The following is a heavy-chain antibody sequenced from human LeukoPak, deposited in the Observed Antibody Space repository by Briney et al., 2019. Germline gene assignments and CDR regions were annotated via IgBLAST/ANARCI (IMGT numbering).Heavy chain of an antibody. CDR3: ARSPSPYSSGWYFDY. CDR1: GDSVSINSAA. D-gene: IGHD6-19*01. CDR2: TYQRSKWYN. V-gene: IGHV6-1*01. Sequence: SQTLSLTCAISGDSVSINSAAWNWIRQSPSRGLEWLGRTYQRSKWYNDYAVSVESRITTNPDISKNQFSLQLNSVTPEDTAVYYCARSPSPYSSGWYFDYWGQGTLVTVSS. J-gene: IGHJ4*02.